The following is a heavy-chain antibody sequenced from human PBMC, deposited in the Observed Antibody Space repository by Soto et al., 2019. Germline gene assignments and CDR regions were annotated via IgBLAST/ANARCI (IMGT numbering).Heavy chain of an antibody. CDR1: GGSISSYY. CDR3: ARVNRKYWFDP. V-gene: IGHV4-59*08. J-gene: IGHJ5*02. Sequence: SETQSLTYAVSGGSISSYYWSWIRQPPGKGLEWIGYIYYGGSTSYNPSLKSRVTISVDTSKNQFSLKLSSVTAADTAVYYCARVNRKYWFDPWGQGTLVTVSS. CDR2: IYYGGST.